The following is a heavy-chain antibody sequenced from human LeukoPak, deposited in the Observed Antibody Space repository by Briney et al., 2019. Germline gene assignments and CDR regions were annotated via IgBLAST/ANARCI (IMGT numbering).Heavy chain of an antibody. Sequence: SGGSLRLSCAASGFTFSSSGMHWVRQDPGKGLEWVAVISYDGSNKYYADSVKGRFTISRDNSKNTLYLQMNSLRAGDTAVYYCAKDSYDRSGYYYYYFAYWGQGTLVTVSS. CDR1: GFTFSSSG. V-gene: IGHV3-30*18. CDR2: ISYDGSNK. CDR3: AKDSYDRSGYYYYYFAY. J-gene: IGHJ4*02. D-gene: IGHD3-22*01.